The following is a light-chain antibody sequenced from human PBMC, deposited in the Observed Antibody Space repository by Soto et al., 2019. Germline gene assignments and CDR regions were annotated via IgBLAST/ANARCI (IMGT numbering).Light chain of an antibody. CDR1: SSNIGSNY. V-gene: IGLV1-47*01. Sequence: QPVLTQPPSASGTPGQRVTISCSGSSSNIGSNYVSWYQQLPGTAPKLLIYRNNQRPSGVPDRFSGSKSGTSASLAISGLRSEDEADYYCAAWDDSLSGRVFGGGTKLTVL. J-gene: IGLJ2*01. CDR2: RNN. CDR3: AAWDDSLSGRV.